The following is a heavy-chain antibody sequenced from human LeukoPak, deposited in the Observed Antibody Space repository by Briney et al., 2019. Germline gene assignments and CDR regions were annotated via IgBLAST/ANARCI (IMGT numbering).Heavy chain of an antibody. CDR1: GGTFSSYA. V-gene: IGHV1-69*13. D-gene: IGHD3-10*01. CDR3: ARDSLGSGPDEDAFDI. CDR2: IIPIFGTA. Sequence: SVKVSCKASGGTFSSYAISWVRQAPGQGLEWMGGIIPIFGTANYAQKFQGRVTITADESTSTAYMELSSLRSEDTAVYYCARDSLGSGPDEDAFDIWGQGTMVTVSS. J-gene: IGHJ3*02.